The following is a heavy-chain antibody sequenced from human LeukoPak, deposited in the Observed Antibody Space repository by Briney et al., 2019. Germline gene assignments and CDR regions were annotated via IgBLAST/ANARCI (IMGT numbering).Heavy chain of an antibody. J-gene: IGHJ4*02. CDR1: GGTFSSYA. Sequence: SVKVSCKASGGTFSSYAISWVRQAPGQGLEWMGRIIPILGIANYAQKFQGRVTITADKSTSTAYMELSSLRSEDTAVYYCARNDYDILTGYHFDYWGQGTLVTVSS. D-gene: IGHD3-9*01. CDR2: IIPILGIA. V-gene: IGHV1-69*04. CDR3: ARNDYDILTGYHFDY.